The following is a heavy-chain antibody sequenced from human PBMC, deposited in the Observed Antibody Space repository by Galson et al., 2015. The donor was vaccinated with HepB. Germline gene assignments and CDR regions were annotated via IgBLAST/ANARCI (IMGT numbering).Heavy chain of an antibody. J-gene: IGHJ3*02. D-gene: IGHD2-2*01. CDR3: ARNLEGVIVVVPAALLDAFDI. CDR2: ISSSSSYI. Sequence: SLRLSCAASGFTFSSYSMNWVRQAPGKGLEWVSSISSSSSYIYYADSVKGRFTISRDNAKNSLYLQMNSLRAEDTAVYYCARNLEGVIVVVPAALLDAFDIWGQGTMVTVSS. CDR1: GFTFSSYS. V-gene: IGHV3-21*01.